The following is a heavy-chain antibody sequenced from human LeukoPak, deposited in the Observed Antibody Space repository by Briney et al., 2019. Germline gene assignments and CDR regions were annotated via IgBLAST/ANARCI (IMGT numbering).Heavy chain of an antibody. CDR3: AELGITMIGGV. CDR2: ISTSSSYI. V-gene: IGHV3-21*01. D-gene: IGHD3-10*02. CDR1: GFTFSSYN. J-gene: IGHJ6*04. Sequence: GGSLRLSCAASGFTFSSYNMNWVRQAPGKGLEWVSSISTSSSYIYYADSVKGRFTISRHNAKKSLYLQMNSLRAEDTAVYYCAELGITMIGGVWGKGTTVTISS.